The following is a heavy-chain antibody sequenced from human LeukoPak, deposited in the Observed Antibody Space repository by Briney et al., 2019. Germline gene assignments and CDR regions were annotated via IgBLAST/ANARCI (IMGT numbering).Heavy chain of an antibody. J-gene: IGHJ4*02. CDR1: GYTFTDYY. CDR2: INPNSGGT. V-gene: IGHV1-2*02. Sequence: ASVTVSFTASGYTFTDYYMHWVRQAHGQGLEWMGWINPNSGGTNYAQKFQGRVTMTSDTSIRTAYMELSSLRFDDTAVYYCATMGATNFDYWGQGTLVTVSS. CDR3: ATMGATNFDY. D-gene: IGHD1-26*01.